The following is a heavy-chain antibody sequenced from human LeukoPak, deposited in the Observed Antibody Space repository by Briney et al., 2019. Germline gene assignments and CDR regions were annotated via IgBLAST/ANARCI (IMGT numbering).Heavy chain of an antibody. J-gene: IGHJ4*02. CDR2: ISTSGSNI. CDR1: GFTLSSYI. Sequence: GGSLRLSCAASGFTLSSYIINWVRQAPGKGLEWVSYISTSGSNIYYADSVRGRFSISRDNAKNSLYLQMNSLRAEDTAVYYCSTAKFDYWGQGTLVTVSS. V-gene: IGHV3-48*01. CDR3: STAKFDY.